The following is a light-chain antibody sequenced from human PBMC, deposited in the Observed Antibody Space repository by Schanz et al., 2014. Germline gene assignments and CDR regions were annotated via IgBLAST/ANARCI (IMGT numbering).Light chain of an antibody. J-gene: IGKJ4*01. V-gene: IGKV1-12*01. CDR2: RAS. Sequence: DIQLTLSPSSMSASVGDRVTITCRASQGISDWLAWYQQKPRKAPKLLIYRASRLQSGVPSRFSGSGSGTDFTLTISNLQPEDFATYYCQQADSFPLTFGGGTKVEIK. CDR3: QQADSFPLT. CDR1: QGISDW.